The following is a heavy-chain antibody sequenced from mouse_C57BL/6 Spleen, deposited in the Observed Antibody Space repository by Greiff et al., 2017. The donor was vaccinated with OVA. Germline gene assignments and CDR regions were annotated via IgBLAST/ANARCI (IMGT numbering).Heavy chain of an antibody. CDR2: ISSGSSTI. D-gene: IGHD2-1*01. CDR1: GFTFSDYG. J-gene: IGHJ1*03. Sequence: EVQLVESGGGLVKPGGSLKLSCAASGFTFSDYGMHWVRQAPEKGLEWVAYISSGSSTIYYADTVKGRFTISRDNAKNTLFLQMTSLRSEDTAMYYCARDYGNYYGYFDVWGTGTTVTVSS. V-gene: IGHV5-17*01. CDR3: ARDYGNYYGYFDV.